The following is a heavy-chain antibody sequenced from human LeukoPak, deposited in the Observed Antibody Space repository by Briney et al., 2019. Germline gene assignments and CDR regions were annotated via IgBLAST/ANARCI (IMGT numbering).Heavy chain of an antibody. CDR1: GFTYSTYW. D-gene: IGHD1-1*01. V-gene: IGHV3-7*04. CDR2: IKEDGSAT. Sequence: GGSLRLSCAASGFTYSTYWMTWVRQAPGKGPEWVANIKEDGSATYYVDSVKGRFTISRDNAKKSLYLQMNSLRAEDTAVYYCARDSPGYLAYDSWGQGTLVTVSS. J-gene: IGHJ4*02. CDR3: ARDSPGYLAYDS.